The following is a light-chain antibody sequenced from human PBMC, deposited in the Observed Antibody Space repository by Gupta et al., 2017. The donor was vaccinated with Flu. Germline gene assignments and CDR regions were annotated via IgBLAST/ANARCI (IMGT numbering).Light chain of an antibody. CDR1: QGISNY. V-gene: IGKV1-16*02. CDR2: AAS. Sequence: DIQMTQSPPSLPASVGDRVTMTCRASQGISNYLAWFQQKPGKAPKSLMYAASSLQNGVPSNFSGSRCGTDFTLTISSRQPEDFARYYCQQYKSYPYTFGHGTKVDIK. CDR3: QQYKSYPYT. J-gene: IGKJ3*01.